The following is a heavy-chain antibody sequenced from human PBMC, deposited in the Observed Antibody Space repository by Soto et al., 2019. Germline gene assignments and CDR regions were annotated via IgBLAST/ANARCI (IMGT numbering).Heavy chain of an antibody. CDR3: ARVDCSSIGCYGDYSYYGMDV. Sequence: EVQLVESGGGLVQPGGSLRLSCAASAFTFRNYWMSWVRQAPGKGLEWVANIKQDGSEKYYVDSVKGRFTISRDNGKSSLYLQINSLRAEDTAVYYCARVDCSSIGCYGDYSYYGMDVWGQGTTVTVS. CDR1: AFTFRNYW. J-gene: IGHJ6*02. V-gene: IGHV3-7*05. D-gene: IGHD2-2*01. CDR2: IKQDGSEK.